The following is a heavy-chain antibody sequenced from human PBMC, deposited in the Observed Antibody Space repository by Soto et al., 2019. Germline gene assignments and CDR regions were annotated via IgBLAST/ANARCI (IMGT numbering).Heavy chain of an antibody. D-gene: IGHD2-21*01. V-gene: IGHV3-30*18. CDR2: ISYDGSNK. Sequence: QVQLVESGGGVVQPGRSLRLSCAASGFTFSSYGMHWVRQAPGKGLEWVAVISYDGSNKYYADSVKGRFTISRDNSKNTLYLQMNSLRAEDTAVYYCAKDLTHNCGGDCYPGALFDYWGQGTLVTVSS. CDR3: AKDLTHNCGGDCYPGALFDY. J-gene: IGHJ4*02. CDR1: GFTFSSYG.